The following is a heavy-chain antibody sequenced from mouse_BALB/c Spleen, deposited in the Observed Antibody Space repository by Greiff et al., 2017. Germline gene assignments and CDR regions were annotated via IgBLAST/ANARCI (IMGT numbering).Heavy chain of an antibody. CDR3: ARSTMNSYFDD. Sequence: QVQLQQSGPQLVRPGASVKISCKASGYSFTSYWMHWVKQRPGQGLEWIGMIDPSDSETRLNQKFKDKATLTVDKSSSTAYMQLSSPTSEDSAVYYCARSTMNSYFDDWGQGTTLTVSS. CDR2: IDPSDSET. CDR1: GYSFTSYW. D-gene: IGHD2-4*01. V-gene: IGHV1S127*01. J-gene: IGHJ2*01.